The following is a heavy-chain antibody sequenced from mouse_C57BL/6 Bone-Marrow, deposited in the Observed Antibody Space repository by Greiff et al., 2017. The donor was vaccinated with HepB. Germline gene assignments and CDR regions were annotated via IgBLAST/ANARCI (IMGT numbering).Heavy chain of an antibody. V-gene: IGHV1-50*01. CDR2: IDPSDSYT. J-gene: IGHJ4*01. Sequence: QVHVKQPGAELVKPGASVKLSCKASGYTFTSYWMQWVKQRPGQGLEWIGEIDPSDSYTNYNQKFKGKATLTVDTSSSTAYMQLSSLTSEDSAVYYCARDDYDGLYAKDYWGQGTSVTVSS. D-gene: IGHD2-4*01. CDR3: ARDDYDGLYAKDY. CDR1: GYTFTSYW.